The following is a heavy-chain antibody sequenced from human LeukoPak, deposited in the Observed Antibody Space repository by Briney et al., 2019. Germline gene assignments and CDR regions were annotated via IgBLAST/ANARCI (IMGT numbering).Heavy chain of an antibody. CDR3: ARDDLTYCGGDCLLDY. D-gene: IGHD2-21*02. V-gene: IGHV3-23*01. CDR2: ISASDGST. Sequence: PGGSLRLSCAVSGFTFSSFAMSWVRQAPRKGLEWVSAISASDGSTYYADSVKGRFTISRDNAKNSLYLQMNSLRAEDTAVYYCARDDLTYCGGDCLLDYWGQGTLVTVSS. CDR1: GFTFSSFA. J-gene: IGHJ4*02.